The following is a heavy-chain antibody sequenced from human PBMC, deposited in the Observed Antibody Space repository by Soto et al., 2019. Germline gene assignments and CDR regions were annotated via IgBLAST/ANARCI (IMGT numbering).Heavy chain of an antibody. CDR3: ARGRVNSGWYYYYYGMDV. CDR2: INPSGGST. V-gene: IGHV1-46*01. Sequence: ASVKVSCNASGYTFTSYYMHWVRQAPGQGLEWMGIINPSGGSTSYAQKFQGRVTMTRDTSTSTVYMELSSLRSEDTAVYYCARGRVNSGWYYYYYGMDVWGQGTTVTVS. D-gene: IGHD6-19*01. J-gene: IGHJ6*02. CDR1: GYTFTSYY.